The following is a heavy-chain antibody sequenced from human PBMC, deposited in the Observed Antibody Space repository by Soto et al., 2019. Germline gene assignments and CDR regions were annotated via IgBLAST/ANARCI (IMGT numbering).Heavy chain of an antibody. CDR3: ARGDRSYYYYYMDV. CDR1: GFTFDDYA. J-gene: IGHJ6*03. CDR2: ISWNSGSI. D-gene: IGHD3-10*01. Sequence: EVQLVESGGGLVQPGRSLRLSCAASGFTFDDYAMHWVRQAPGKGLAWVSGISWNSGSIGYADSVKGRFTISRDNAKTALYLQMNSLSAEDTALYYCARGDRSYYYYYMDVWGKGTTVTVSS. V-gene: IGHV3-9*01.